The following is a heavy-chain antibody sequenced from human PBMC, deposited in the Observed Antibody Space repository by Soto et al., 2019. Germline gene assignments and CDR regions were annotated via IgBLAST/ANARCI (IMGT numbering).Heavy chain of an antibody. CDR2: IWYDGSNK. V-gene: IGHV3-33*01. Sequence: QVQLVESGGGVVQPGRSLRLSCAASGFTFSSYGMHWVRQAPGKGLEWVAVIWYDGSNKYYADSVKGRFTISRDNSKNTLYLQLNNLRAEDTAVYYCARDFSHSYGYSIDYWGQGTLVTVSS. CDR1: GFTFSSYG. CDR3: ARDFSHSYGYSIDY. D-gene: IGHD5-18*01. J-gene: IGHJ4*02.